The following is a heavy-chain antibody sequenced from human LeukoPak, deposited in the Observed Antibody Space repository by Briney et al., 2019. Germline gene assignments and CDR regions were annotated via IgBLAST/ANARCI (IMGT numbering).Heavy chain of an antibody. D-gene: IGHD6-6*01. CDR2: IYTSGST. CDR3: ARHLGQQLVPGWFDP. J-gene: IGHJ5*02. CDR1: GGSISSGSYY. V-gene: IGHV4-61*02. Sequence: PSETLSLTCTVSGGSISSGSYYWSWIRQPAGKGLEWIGRIYTSGSTYYNPSLKSRVTISVDTSKNQFSLKLSSVTVADTAVYYCARHLGQQLVPGWFDPWGQGTLVTVSS.